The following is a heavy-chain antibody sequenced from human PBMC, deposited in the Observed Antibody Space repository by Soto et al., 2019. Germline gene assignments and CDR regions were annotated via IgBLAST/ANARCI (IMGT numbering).Heavy chain of an antibody. D-gene: IGHD6-13*01. CDR1: GFTFSSYA. CDR3: ARVPQIAAAGTSN. V-gene: IGHV3-23*01. J-gene: IGHJ4*02. CDR2: ISDSGSTT. Sequence: PGGSLRLSCAASGFTFSSYAMSWVRQAPGKGLEWVSSISDSGSTTHYADSVKGRFTISRDNSKNTVYLLMNSLRAEDTAVYYCARVPQIAAAGTSNWGQGTLVTVSS.